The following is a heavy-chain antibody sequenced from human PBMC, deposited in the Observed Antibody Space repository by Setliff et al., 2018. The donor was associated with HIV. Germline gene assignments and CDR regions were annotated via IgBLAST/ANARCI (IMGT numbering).Heavy chain of an antibody. CDR3: TRGHRDGRNHREEDY. CDR2: INPNSGGT. D-gene: IGHD1-26*01. CDR1: GYTFTGYY. J-gene: IGHJ4*02. Sequence: ASVKVSCKASGYTFTGYYMHWVRQAPGQGLEWMGWINPNSGGTNYAQKFQGRATITTDASTTTVYLELSSLNSDDTAVYYCTRGHRDGRNHREEDYWGQGTLVTVSS. V-gene: IGHV1-2*02.